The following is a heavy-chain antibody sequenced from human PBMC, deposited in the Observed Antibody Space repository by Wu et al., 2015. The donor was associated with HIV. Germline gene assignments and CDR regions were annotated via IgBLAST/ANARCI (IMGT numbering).Heavy chain of an antibody. CDR3: ARAMYCSGGSCYGQGFDY. J-gene: IGHJ4*02. CDR2: IIPIFGTA. D-gene: IGHD2-15*01. CDR1: GGTFSSYA. V-gene: IGHV1-69*13. Sequence: QVQLVQSGAEVKKPGSSVKVSCKASGGTFSSYAISWVRQAPGQGLEWMGRIIPIFGTANYAQKFQGRVTITADESTSTAYMELSSLRSEDTAVYYCARAMYCSGGSCYGQGFDYWGQGTLVTVSS.